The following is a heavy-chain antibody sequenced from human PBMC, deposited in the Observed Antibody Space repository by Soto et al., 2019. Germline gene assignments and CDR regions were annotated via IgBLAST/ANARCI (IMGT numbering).Heavy chain of an antibody. V-gene: IGHV2-5*02. J-gene: IGHJ4*02. CDR2: IYWDDDK. CDR1: GFSLNTGGVG. CDR3: AHSADPSAYSSGYYYVY. D-gene: IGHD3-22*01. Sequence: SGPTLVNPTQTLTLTCTFSGFSLNTGGVGVGWIRQPPGKALEWLALIYWDDDKRYSPSLKSRLTITKDTSKNQVALTMTNMDPVDTATYYCAHSADPSAYSSGYYYVYWGQGTLVTVSS.